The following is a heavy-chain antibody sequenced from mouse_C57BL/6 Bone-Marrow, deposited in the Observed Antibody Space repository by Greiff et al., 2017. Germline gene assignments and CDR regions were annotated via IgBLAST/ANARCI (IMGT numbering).Heavy chain of an antibody. CDR3: AGDGYDRGDYAMDY. CDR1: GYTFTDYY. CDR2: IFPGSGST. J-gene: IGHJ4*01. V-gene: IGHV1-75*01. D-gene: IGHD2-2*01. Sequence: VQLQQSGPELVKPGASVKISCKASGYTFTDYYINWVKQRPGQGLEWIGWIFPGSGSTYYNEKFKGKATLTVDKSSSTAYMLLSSLTAEDSAVYCGAGDGYDRGDYAMDYWGQGTSVTVSS.